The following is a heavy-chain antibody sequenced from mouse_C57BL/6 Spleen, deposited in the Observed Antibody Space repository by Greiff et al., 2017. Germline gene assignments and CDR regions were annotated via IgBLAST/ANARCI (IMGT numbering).Heavy chain of an antibody. CDR2: IWRGGST. CDR1: GFSLTSYG. D-gene: IGHD4-1*01. Sequence: QVQLKESGPGLVQPSQSLSITCTVSGFSLTSYGVHWVRQSPGKGLEWLGVIWRGGSTDYNAAFISRLSISKDNSKSQVFFKMNSLQADDTAIYYCARGALTGNAMVYWGQGTSVTVSS. V-gene: IGHV2-2*01. CDR3: ARGALTGNAMVY. J-gene: IGHJ4*01.